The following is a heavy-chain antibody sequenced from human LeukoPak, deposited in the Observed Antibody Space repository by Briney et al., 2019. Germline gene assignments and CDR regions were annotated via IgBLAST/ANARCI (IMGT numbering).Heavy chain of an antibody. CDR1: GGTFSSYA. D-gene: IGHD3-10*01. CDR2: IIPILGTA. Sequence: ASVKVSCKASGGTFSSYAISWVRQAPGQGLEWMGGIIPILGTANYAQKFQGRVTITTDESTSTAYMELSSLRSEDTAVYYCVVSGGSGSYYKSLDYWGQGTLVTVSS. CDR3: VVSGGSGSYYKSLDY. V-gene: IGHV1-69*05. J-gene: IGHJ4*02.